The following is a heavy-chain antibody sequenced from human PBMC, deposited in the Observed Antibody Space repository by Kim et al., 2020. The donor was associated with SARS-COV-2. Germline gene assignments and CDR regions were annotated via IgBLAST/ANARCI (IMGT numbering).Heavy chain of an antibody. Sequence: GGSLRLSCAASGFTFSSYWMSWVRQAPGKGLEWVANIKQDGSEKYYVDSVKGRFTISRDNAKNSLYLQMNSLRAEDTAVYYCAREAVDTAMGLYYFDYWGQGTLVTVSS. CDR2: IKQDGSEK. J-gene: IGHJ4*02. V-gene: IGHV3-7*01. CDR1: GFTFSSYW. CDR3: AREAVDTAMGLYYFDY. D-gene: IGHD5-18*01.